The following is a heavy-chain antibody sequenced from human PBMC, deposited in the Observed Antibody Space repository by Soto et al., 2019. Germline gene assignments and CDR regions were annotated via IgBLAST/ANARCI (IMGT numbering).Heavy chain of an antibody. Sequence: QVTLKESGPVLVKPTETLTLTCTVSGFSLSKARMGVSWIRQPPGKALEWLAHIFWNDERSYNTSLKSRLTSPRDTSKSQVVLTMTNVDPVDTGTYLCARALREELPIYYFDSWGQGTLVTVSS. J-gene: IGHJ4*02. CDR3: ARALREELPIYYFDS. V-gene: IGHV2-26*01. CDR1: GFSLSKARMG. D-gene: IGHD1-7*01. CDR2: IFWNDER.